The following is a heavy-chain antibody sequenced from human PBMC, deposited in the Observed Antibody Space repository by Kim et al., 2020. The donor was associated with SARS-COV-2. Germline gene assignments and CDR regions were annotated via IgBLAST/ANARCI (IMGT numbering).Heavy chain of an antibody. Sequence: GGSLRLSCAASGFTFSDYYMSWIRQAPGKGLEFISYISSSGSIISYADSVKGRFTVSRDNAKNSLYLQMNSLRAEDTAVYYCARDANFYYGSGTYSRVDYWGQGTLVTVSS. V-gene: IGHV3-11*04. CDR2: ISSSGSII. J-gene: IGHJ4*02. CDR3: ARDANFYYGSGTYSRVDY. D-gene: IGHD3-10*01. CDR1: GFTFSDYY.